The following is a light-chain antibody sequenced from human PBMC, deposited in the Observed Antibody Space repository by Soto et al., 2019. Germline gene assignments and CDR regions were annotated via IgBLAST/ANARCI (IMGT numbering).Light chain of an antibody. V-gene: IGKV3-20*01. CDR2: GAS. J-gene: IGKJ5*01. CDR3: QLYGVSPL. CDR1: QSVSNNY. Sequence: EIVLTQSPGTLSLSPGERATLSCRASQSVSNNYLAWYQQKPGQAPRLLIYGASNRATGIPDRFSGSASGTDFSLTINRLEPEDFAVYYCQLYGVSPLFGQGTRLEIK.